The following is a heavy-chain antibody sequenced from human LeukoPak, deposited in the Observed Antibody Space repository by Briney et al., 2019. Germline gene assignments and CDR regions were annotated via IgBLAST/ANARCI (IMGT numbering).Heavy chain of an antibody. J-gene: IGHJ4*02. CDR2: ISTNGGST. CDR1: GFTFSGYA. D-gene: IGHD6-13*01. Sequence: PGGSLRLSCSASGFTFSGYAMHWVRQAPGKGLEYVSAISTNGGSTYYADSAKGRFTISRDNSKNTLYLQMSSLRAEDTAVYYCFTYGHSWSVLDYWAKGPLVTVST. CDR3: FTYGHSWSVLDY. V-gene: IGHV3-64D*09.